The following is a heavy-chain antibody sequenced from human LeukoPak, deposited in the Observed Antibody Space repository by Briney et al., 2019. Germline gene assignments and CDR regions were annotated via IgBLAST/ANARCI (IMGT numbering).Heavy chain of an antibody. D-gene: IGHD3-9*01. J-gene: IGHJ4*02. CDR1: GFTFSSYW. V-gene: IGHV3-74*01. CDR3: AKDSFVRDILRFFDWSFDD. Sequence: GGSLRLSCAASGFTFSSYWMHWVRQAPGKGLVWVSRINTDGSSTSYADSVKGRFTISRDNSRNTVFLQMNSLRAEDTAVYYCAKDSFVRDILRFFDWSFDDWGQGTLVTVSS. CDR2: INTDGSST.